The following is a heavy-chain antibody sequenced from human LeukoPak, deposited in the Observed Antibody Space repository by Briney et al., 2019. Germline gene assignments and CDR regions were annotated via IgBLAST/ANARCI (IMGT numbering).Heavy chain of an antibody. Sequence: PGGSLRLSCAASGFTFSSYAMIWVRQAPGKGLEWLSAISGSGGSTYYADSVKGRFTISRDNSKNTLYLQMNSLRAEDTAVYYCAGIRGRWLQLWYWGQGTLVTVSS. J-gene: IGHJ4*02. D-gene: IGHD5-24*01. CDR2: ISGSGGST. CDR3: AGIRGRWLQLWY. CDR1: GFTFSSYA. V-gene: IGHV3-23*01.